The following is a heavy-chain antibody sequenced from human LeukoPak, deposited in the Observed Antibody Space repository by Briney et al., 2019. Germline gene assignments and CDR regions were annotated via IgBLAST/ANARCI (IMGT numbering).Heavy chain of an antibody. CDR1: GFTFSSYS. J-gene: IGHJ4*02. V-gene: IGHV3-21*01. CDR3: ARDLYCGGDCYPYYFDY. Sequence: GGSLRLSCAASGFTFSSYSMNWVRKAPGKGLEWVSSISSSSSYIYYADSVKGRFTISRDNAKNSLYLQMNSLRAEDTAVYYCARDLYCGGDCYPYYFDYWGQGTLVTVSS. CDR2: ISSSSSYI. D-gene: IGHD2-21*02.